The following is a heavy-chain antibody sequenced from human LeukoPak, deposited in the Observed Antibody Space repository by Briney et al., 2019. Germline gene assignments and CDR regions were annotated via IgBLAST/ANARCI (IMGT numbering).Heavy chain of an antibody. CDR1: GGSISSHY. V-gene: IGHV4-59*11. CDR2: IYYSGST. D-gene: IGHD2-2*01. J-gene: IGHJ5*02. Sequence: SETLSLTCTVSGGSISSHYWSWIRQPPGKGLEWIGYIYYSGSTNYNPSLKSRVTISVDTSKNQFSLKLSSVTAAGTAVYYCARTDIVVVPAAIGGGWFDPWGQGTLVTVSS. CDR3: ARTDIVVVPAAIGGGWFDP.